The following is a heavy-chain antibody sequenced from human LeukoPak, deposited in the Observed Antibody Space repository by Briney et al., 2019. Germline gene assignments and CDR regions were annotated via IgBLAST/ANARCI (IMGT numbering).Heavy chain of an antibody. CDR2: IYYSGST. J-gene: IGHJ5*02. D-gene: IGHD6-6*01. V-gene: IGHV4-59*11. CDR1: GGSISSQC. CDR3: ARDIISEYSSSHSHFDP. Sequence: SETLSLTCTVSGGSISSQCWSWIRQPPGKGLEWIGYIYYSGSTSYNPSLKSRVTISVDTSKNQFSLRLSSVTAADTAVYYCARDIISEYSSSHSHFDPWGQGTLVTVSS.